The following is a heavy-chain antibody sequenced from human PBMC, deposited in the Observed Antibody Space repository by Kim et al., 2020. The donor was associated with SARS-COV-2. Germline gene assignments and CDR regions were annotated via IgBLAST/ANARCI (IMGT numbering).Heavy chain of an antibody. CDR2: ISSSSSTI. V-gene: IGHV3-48*02. D-gene: IGHD6-19*01. Sequence: GGSLRLSCAASGFTFSSYSMNWVRQAPGKGLEWVSYISSSSSTIYYADSVKGRFTIYRDNAKNSLYLQMNSLRDEDTAVYYCARDPPGIAVADDYYYGMDVWGQGTTVTVSS. J-gene: IGHJ6*02. CDR1: GFTFSSYS. CDR3: ARDPPGIAVADDYYYGMDV.